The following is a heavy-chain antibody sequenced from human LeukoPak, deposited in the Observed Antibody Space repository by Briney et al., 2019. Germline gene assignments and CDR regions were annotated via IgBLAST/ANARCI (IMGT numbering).Heavy chain of an antibody. V-gene: IGHV3-74*01. CDR3: ASGYYYGDSFDY. Sequence: GESLKISCAASGFTFHNHWLHWVRQVPGKGLSWVARIDSDGSTTNYADSVKGRFTIARDNAKNTLNLLMTSLRPDDTAIYYCASGYYYGDSFDYWGQGTLVTVSS. J-gene: IGHJ4*02. CDR2: IDSDGSTT. D-gene: IGHD3-10*01. CDR1: GFTFHNHW.